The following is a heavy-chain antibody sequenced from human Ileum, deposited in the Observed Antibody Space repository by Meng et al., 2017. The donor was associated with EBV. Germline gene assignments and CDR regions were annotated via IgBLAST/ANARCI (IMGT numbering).Heavy chain of an antibody. D-gene: IGHD1-26*01. CDR1: GNSISTTTW. V-gene: IGHV4-28*01. CDR2: IYYSGTT. J-gene: IGHJ4*02. Sequence: RLHESRPVPVTPSAPLSLTCAVSGNSISTTTWWGWIRQPPGKGLEWIGNIYYSGTTYNNPSLKSRVTMSIDPSKNQFSLKLSSVTAVDTAVYYCARNSESGSYIDYWGLGTLVTVSS. CDR3: ARNSESGSYIDY.